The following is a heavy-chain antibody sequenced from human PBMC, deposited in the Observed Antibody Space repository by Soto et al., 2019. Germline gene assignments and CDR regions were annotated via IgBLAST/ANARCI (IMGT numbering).Heavy chain of an antibody. CDR2: IIPIFGTA. Sequence: SVKVSCKASGGTFSSYAISWVRQAPGQELEWMGGIIPIFGTANYAQKFQGRVTITADESTSTAYMELSRLRSEDTAVYYCARDRYYDSSGPPGGMDVWGQGTTVTVSS. J-gene: IGHJ6*02. D-gene: IGHD3-22*01. V-gene: IGHV1-69*13. CDR1: GGTFSSYA. CDR3: ARDRYYDSSGPPGGMDV.